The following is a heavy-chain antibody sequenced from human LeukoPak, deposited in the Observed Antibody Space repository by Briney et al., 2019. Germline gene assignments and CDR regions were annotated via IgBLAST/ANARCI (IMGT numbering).Heavy chain of an antibody. D-gene: IGHD6-19*01. CDR2: INPSGGST. V-gene: IGHV1-46*01. CDR3: ARAAIAVAGTFDY. CDR1: GGTFSSYN. J-gene: IGHJ4*02. Sequence: ASVKASCKASGGTFSSYNINWVRQAPGQGLEWMGIINPSGGSTSYAQKFQGRVTMTRDTSTSTVYMELSSLRSEDTAVYYCARAAIAVAGTFDYWGQGTLVTVSS.